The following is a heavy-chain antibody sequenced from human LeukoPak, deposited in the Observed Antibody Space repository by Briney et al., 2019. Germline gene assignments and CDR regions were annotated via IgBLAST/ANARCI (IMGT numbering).Heavy chain of an antibody. CDR3: ARSTKVVFFYYYGMDV. D-gene: IGHD2-15*01. CDR2: IYDSGIT. V-gene: IGHV4-59*01. CDR1: GASIKTYY. J-gene: IGHJ6*02. Sequence: SETLSLTCTVSGASIKTYYWSWIRQPPGKGLEWIGWIYDSGITTYNPSLESRVTISIDTSKNQFSLKLSSVTAADTAMYYCARSTKVVFFYYYGMDVWGQATTVTVPS.